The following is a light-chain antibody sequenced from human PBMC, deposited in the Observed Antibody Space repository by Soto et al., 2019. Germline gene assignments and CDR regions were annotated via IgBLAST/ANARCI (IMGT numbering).Light chain of an antibody. Sequence: DIQMTQSPSSLSASVGDRVTITCRASQSISNYLNWYQQKPGKAPKLLMYAASSLQSGVPSRFGGSGSGTEFTLTISSLQSEDFAVYYCQQYNNWPPWTFGQGTKVEIK. CDR1: QSISNY. V-gene: IGKV1-39*01. J-gene: IGKJ1*01. CDR2: AAS. CDR3: QQYNNWPPWT.